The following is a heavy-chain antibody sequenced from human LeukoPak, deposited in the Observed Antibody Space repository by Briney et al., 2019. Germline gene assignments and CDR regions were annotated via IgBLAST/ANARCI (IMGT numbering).Heavy chain of an antibody. D-gene: IGHD6-19*01. V-gene: IGHV3-7*01. CDR2: TKEDGSEK. CDR3: ARDSGWYPVDY. J-gene: IGHJ4*02. Sequence: GGSLRLSRAASGFTFSNSWMTWIRQAPGKGLEWVANTKEDGSEKNYVDSVRGRFTISRDNAKNSLYLQMNSLRAEDTAVYYCARDSGWYPVDYWGQGTLVTVSS. CDR1: GFTFSNSW.